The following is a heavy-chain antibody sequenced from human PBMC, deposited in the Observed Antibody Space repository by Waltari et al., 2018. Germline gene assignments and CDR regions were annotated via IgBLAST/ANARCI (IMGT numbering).Heavy chain of an antibody. CDR3: ATARDEHTAMVYFDN. CDR1: GIAVSDTH. CDR2: MYPPSRA. Sequence: EVKLVESGGGLVHPGGSLRLSCVASGIAVSDTHMSWVRQAPGTGLEWVSSMYPPSRAYNADSVEGRFTIARDISKNMVQLQMNRLRLEDSATYYCATARDEHTAMVYFDNWGQGTLVSVSS. D-gene: IGHD5-18*01. J-gene: IGHJ4*02. V-gene: IGHV3-66*02.